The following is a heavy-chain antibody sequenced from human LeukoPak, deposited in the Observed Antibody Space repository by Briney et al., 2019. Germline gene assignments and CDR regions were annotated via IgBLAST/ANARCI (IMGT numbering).Heavy chain of an antibody. J-gene: IGHJ4*02. CDR2: INHSGST. V-gene: IGHV4-34*01. D-gene: IGHD4-11*01. CDR3: ARTHSRGPFDY. Sequence: SETLSLTCAVYGGSFSGYYWSWIRQLPGKGLEWIGEINHSGSTNYNPSLKSRVTISVDTSKNQFSLKLSSVTAADTAVYYCARTHSRGPFDYWGQGTLVTVSS. CDR1: GGSFSGYY.